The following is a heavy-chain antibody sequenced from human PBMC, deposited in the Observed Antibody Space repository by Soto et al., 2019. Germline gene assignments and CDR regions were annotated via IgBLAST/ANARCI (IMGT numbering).Heavy chain of an antibody. CDR1: GGSISSYY. CDR2: IYTGST. V-gene: IGHV4-59*01. Sequence: QVQLQESGPGLVKPSETLSLTCTVSGGSISSYYWNWIRQPPGKGLEWIGYIYTGSTNYNPSLKSRVTISVDTYKNHFSLKLSSVTAADTAVYYCARNHAFDIWGQGTMVTVSS. CDR3: ARNHAFDI. J-gene: IGHJ3*02.